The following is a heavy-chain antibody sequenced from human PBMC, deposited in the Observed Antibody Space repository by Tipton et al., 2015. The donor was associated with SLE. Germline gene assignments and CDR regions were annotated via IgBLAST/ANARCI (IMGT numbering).Heavy chain of an antibody. J-gene: IGHJ6*02. Sequence: TLSLTCTVSGGSISSYYWSWIRQPPGKGLEWIGYIYYSGSTNYNPSLKSRLSISVDTSKNQFSLRLRSVTAADTAVYYCARHRLTVLQKVNVPSDGLDVWGQGTTVSVSS. CDR3: ARHRLTVLQKVNVPSDGLDV. CDR2: IYYSGST. V-gene: IGHV4-59*08. CDR1: GGSISSYY. D-gene: IGHD3-10*01.